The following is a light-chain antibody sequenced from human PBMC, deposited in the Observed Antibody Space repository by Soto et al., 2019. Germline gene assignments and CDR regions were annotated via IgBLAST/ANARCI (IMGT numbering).Light chain of an antibody. J-gene: IGLJ1*01. CDR3: CEYPPRSTHV. Sequence: QPALTQPASVSGSPGQSITFFCTGTSSDVGSYDYVSWHQQHPGKAPKLIIYDVNNRPSGVPSRFSGSKSGNTASLIISGLQTEDGAYYYCCEYPPRSTHVFGTGNRVTAL. V-gene: IGLV2-14*03. CDR2: DVN. CDR1: SSDVGSYDY.